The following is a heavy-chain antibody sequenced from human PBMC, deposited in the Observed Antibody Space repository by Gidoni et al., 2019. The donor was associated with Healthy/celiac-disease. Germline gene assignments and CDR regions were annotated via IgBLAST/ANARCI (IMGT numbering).Heavy chain of an antibody. D-gene: IGHD1-26*01. Sequence: EMQLFESGRDLVQPGGALRLACAASGFPFISYDMSWVRQAPGKGLEWVSVISGSGGSTYHPDSVKGRFTIYRDNSKNTLYLQMNSLRAEDTAVYYCAKDLTYYGWYYYGMDVWGQGTTVTVSS. CDR3: AKDLTYYGWYYYGMDV. CDR2: ISGSGGST. V-gene: IGHV3-23*01. J-gene: IGHJ6*02. CDR1: GFPFISYD.